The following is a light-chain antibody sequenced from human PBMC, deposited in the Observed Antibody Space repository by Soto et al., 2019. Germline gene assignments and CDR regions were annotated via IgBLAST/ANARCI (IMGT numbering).Light chain of an antibody. CDR1: SGHSSYA. CDR2: LNSDGSH. Sequence: QPVLTQSPSASASLGASVKLTCTLSSGHSSYAIAWHQQQPEKGPRYLMKLNSDGSHSKGDGIPDRFSGSSSGAERYLTISSLQSEDEADYYCQTWGTGLHWVFGGGTKLTV. V-gene: IGLV4-69*01. J-gene: IGLJ3*02. CDR3: QTWGTGLHWV.